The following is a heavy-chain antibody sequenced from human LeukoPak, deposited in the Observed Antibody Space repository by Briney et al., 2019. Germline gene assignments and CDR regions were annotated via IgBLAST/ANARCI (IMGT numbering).Heavy chain of an antibody. D-gene: IGHD5-24*01. V-gene: IGHV3-30*18. J-gene: IGHJ4*02. Sequence: GGSLLLSCAASGFTFSSYGMHWVRPAPGKGLEWVAVISYDGSNKYYADSVKGRFTISRDNSKNTLYLQMNSLRAEDTAVHYCAKLILDGSSWGQGTLVTVSS. CDR3: AKLILDGSS. CDR1: GFTFSSYG. CDR2: ISYDGSNK.